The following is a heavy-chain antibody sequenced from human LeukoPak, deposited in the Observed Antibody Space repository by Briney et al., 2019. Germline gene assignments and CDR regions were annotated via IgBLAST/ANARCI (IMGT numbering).Heavy chain of an antibody. D-gene: IGHD3-3*01. CDR3: ARNAPYYDFWSGYRPDYYYYYYMDV. V-gene: IGHV4-4*09. Sequence: SETLSLTCTLSGGSISSYYWSWIRQPPGKGLEWIGYIYTSGSTNYNPSLKSRVTISVDTSKNQFSLKLSSGTATDTAVYYCARNAPYYDFWSGYRPDYYYYYYMDVWGKGTTVTVPS. CDR1: GGSISSYY. J-gene: IGHJ6*03. CDR2: IYTSGST.